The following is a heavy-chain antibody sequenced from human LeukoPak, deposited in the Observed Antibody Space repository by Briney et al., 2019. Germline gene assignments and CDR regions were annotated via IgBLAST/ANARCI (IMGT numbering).Heavy chain of an antibody. CDR1: GGSISSYY. CDR3: ARDSMGSYNY. V-gene: IGHV4-59*01. Sequence: PSETLSLTCTVSGGSISSYYRSWIRQPPGKGLEWIGYIYYSGSTSYNPSLKSRVTISVDTSKNQFSLKLSSVAAADTAVYYCARDSMGSYNYWGQGTLVTVSS. J-gene: IGHJ4*02. D-gene: IGHD3-10*01. CDR2: IYYSGST.